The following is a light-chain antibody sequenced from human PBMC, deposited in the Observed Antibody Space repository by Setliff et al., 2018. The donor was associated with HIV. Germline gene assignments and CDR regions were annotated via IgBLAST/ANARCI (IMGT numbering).Light chain of an antibody. CDR1: RSDVGGYNY. CDR3: SSYTSTSTLCV. J-gene: IGLJ1*01. Sequence: QSALAQAASVSGSPGQSITMSCTGTRSDVGGYNYVSWYQQHPGKALKLMIYDVSNRPSGVSNRFSGSKSGNTASLTISGLQAEDEADYYCSSYTSTSTLCVFGTGTKVTVL. CDR2: DVS. V-gene: IGLV2-14*03.